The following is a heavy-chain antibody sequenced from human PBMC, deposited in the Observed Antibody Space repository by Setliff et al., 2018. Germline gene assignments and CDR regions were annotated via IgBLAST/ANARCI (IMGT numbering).Heavy chain of an antibody. CDR3: ARDDYGDYFGASNIDY. CDR1: GFTFSSYP. V-gene: IGHV3-23*01. D-gene: IGHD4-17*01. CDR2: ISGSGGNT. J-gene: IGHJ4*02. Sequence: GGSLKLSCAASGFTFSSYPMSWVRQAPGKGLEWVSAISGSGGNTYYADSVKGRFTIPRDNAKNSLYLQMNSLRAEDTAVYYCARDDYGDYFGASNIDYWGQGTLVTVSS.